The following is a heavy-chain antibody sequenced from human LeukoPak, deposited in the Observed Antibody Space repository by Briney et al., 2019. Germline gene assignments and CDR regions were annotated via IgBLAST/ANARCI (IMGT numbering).Heavy chain of an antibody. CDR3: ARLYVVVTAIQGAFDI. Sequence: SVKVSCKASGGTFSSYAISWVRQAPGQGLEWMGGIIPIFGTANYAQKFQGRVTITADKSTSTAYMELSSLRSEDTAVYYCARLYVVVTAIQGAFDICGQGTMVTVSS. D-gene: IGHD2-21*02. CDR1: GGTFSSYA. V-gene: IGHV1-69*06. J-gene: IGHJ3*02. CDR2: IIPIFGTA.